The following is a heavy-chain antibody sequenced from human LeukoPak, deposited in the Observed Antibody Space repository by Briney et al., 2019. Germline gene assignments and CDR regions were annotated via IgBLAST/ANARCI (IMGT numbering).Heavy chain of an antibody. CDR2: IYCSGST. CDR1: GGSVSSGSYY. J-gene: IGHJ4*02. V-gene: IGHV4-61*01. CDR3: ARDLSVYYYGSGSYSLPYFDY. Sequence: SETLSLTCTVSGGSVSSGSYYWSWIRQPPGKGLEWIGYIYCSGSTNYNPSLKSRVTISVDTSKNQFSLKLSSVTAADTAVYYCARDLSVYYYGSGSYSLPYFDYWGQGTLVTVSS. D-gene: IGHD3-10*01.